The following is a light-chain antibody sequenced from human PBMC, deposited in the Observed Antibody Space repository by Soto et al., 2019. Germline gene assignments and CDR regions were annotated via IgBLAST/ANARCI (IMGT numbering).Light chain of an antibody. CDR1: QSVSSY. CDR2: DAS. CDR3: QQRSKWPLT. V-gene: IGKV3-11*01. J-gene: IGKJ4*01. Sequence: EIVMTQSPATLSLSPGERATLSCRASQSVSSYLAWYQQKPGQAPRLLIYDASNRATGIPARFSGSGSGTDFTLTISSLEPEDFAVYYCQQRSKWPLTFGGGTKVDNK.